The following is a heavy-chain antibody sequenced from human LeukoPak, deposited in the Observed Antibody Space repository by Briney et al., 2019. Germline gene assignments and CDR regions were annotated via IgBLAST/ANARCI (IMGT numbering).Heavy chain of an antibody. CDR2: ISGSGGST. Sequence: GGSLRLSCAASGFTFSSYAMSWVRQAPGKGLEWVSAISGSGGSTYYADSVKGRFTVSRDNSKNTLYLQMNSLRAEDTAVYYCAKDANSGSYYGLFDYWGQGTLVTVSS. CDR1: GFTFSSYA. CDR3: AKDANSGSYYGLFDY. D-gene: IGHD1-26*01. J-gene: IGHJ4*02. V-gene: IGHV3-23*01.